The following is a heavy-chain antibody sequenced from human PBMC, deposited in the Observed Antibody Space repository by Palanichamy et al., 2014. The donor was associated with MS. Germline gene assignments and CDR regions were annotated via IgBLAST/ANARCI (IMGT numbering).Heavy chain of an antibody. Sequence: EVQLVESGGGLIQPGGSLRLSCAASGFTVSSNYMSWVRQASGKGLEWVSVIYSGGSTYYADSVKGRFTISRDNSKNTLYLQMNSLRAEDTAVYYCARDLLGTVTEDYWGQGTLVTVSS. CDR3: ARDLLGTVTEDY. CDR1: GFTVSSNY. CDR2: IYSGGST. J-gene: IGHJ4*02. D-gene: IGHD4-17*01. V-gene: IGHV3-53*01.